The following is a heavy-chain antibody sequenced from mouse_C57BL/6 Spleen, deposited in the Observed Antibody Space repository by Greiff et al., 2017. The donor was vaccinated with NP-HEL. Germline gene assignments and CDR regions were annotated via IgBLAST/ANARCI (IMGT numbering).Heavy chain of an antibody. J-gene: IGHJ4*01. Sequence: VMLVESGPGLVAPSQCLSITCTVSGFSLTSYAISWVRQAPGKGLEWLGVIWTGGGTNYNSALKSRLSISKDKSKSQNFLKMNRLRTNDTARYYCDRNFNDYDQYYYAMDYWGQGTSVTVSS. CDR2: IWTGGGT. V-gene: IGHV2-9-1*01. CDR3: DRNFNDYDQYYYAMDY. CDR1: GFSLTSYA. D-gene: IGHD2-4*01.